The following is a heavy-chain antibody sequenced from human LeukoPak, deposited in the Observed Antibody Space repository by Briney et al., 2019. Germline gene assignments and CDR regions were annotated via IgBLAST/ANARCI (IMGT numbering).Heavy chain of an antibody. Sequence: GAPVKVSCKASGYTFTGFYMHWVRQAPGQGLEWMGRINLNSGGTNYAQKFQGRVTLTRDTSISTAYMEVSRLRSDDTAVYYCARAAEFSSSPIDYWGQGTLVTISS. CDR1: GYTFTGFY. CDR3: ARAAEFSSSPIDY. J-gene: IGHJ4*02. CDR2: INLNSGGT. V-gene: IGHV1-2*06. D-gene: IGHD6-6*01.